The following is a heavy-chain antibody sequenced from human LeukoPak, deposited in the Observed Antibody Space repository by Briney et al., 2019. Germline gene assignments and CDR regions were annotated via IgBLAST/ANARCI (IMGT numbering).Heavy chain of an antibody. CDR2: IYYSGST. J-gene: IGHJ5*02. CDR3: ASWTTENWFDP. D-gene: IGHD4-17*01. V-gene: IGHV4-59*08. CDR1: GGSISSYY. Sequence: SETLSLTCTVSGGSISSYYWSWIRQPPGKGLVWIGYIYYSGSTNYNPSLKSRVTISVDTSKNQFSLKLSSVTAADTAVYYCASWTTENWFDPWGQGTLVTVSS.